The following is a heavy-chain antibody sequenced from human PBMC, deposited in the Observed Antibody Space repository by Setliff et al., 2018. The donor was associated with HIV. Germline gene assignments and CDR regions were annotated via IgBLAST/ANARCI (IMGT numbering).Heavy chain of an antibody. J-gene: IGHJ5*01. Sequence: SQTLPPTCAIAAGARLSNTQAAWNWIRQSPSRGLEWLGRTYYQSKWYHDYEVSVESRISITPDTSKNQFYLHLNSVTPDDTAVYYCARSGTSPIQGVMSGWMDSWGLGTLVTVSS. CDR2: TYYQSKWYH. CDR1: AGARLSNTQAA. V-gene: IGHV6-1*01. CDR3: ARSGTSPIQGVMSGWMDS. D-gene: IGHD3-16*01.